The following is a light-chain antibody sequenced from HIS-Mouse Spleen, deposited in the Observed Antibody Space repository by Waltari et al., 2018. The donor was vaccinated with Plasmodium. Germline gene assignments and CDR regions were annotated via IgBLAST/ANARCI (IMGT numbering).Light chain of an antibody. Sequence: DIQLTQSPSFLSASVGDRVTITCRASQGISSYLAWYQQKPGKAPKLLIYAASTLQSGVPSRFSGSGSGTEFTLTTSSLQPEDFATYYCQQHNSYPPFFGGGTKVEIK. CDR1: QGISSY. J-gene: IGKJ4*01. CDR2: AAS. CDR3: QQHNSYPPF. V-gene: IGKV1-9*01.